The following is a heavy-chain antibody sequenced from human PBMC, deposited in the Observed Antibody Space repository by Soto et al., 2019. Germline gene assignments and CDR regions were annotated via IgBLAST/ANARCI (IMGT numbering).Heavy chain of an antibody. D-gene: IGHD3-3*02. J-gene: IGHJ4*02. Sequence: QVQLQQWGAGLLKPSETLSLTCAVYGGSFSGYYWSWIRQPPGKGLEWIGEINHSGSTNYNPSLKSRVTISVDTSKNQFSLKLSSVTAADTAVYYCARAPHFRYADYWGQGTLVTVSS. CDR1: GGSFSGYY. V-gene: IGHV4-34*01. CDR3: ARAPHFRYADY. CDR2: INHSGST.